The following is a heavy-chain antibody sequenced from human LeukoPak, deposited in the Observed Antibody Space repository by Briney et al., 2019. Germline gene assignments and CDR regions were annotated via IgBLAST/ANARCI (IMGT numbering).Heavy chain of an antibody. Sequence: GGSLRLSCAASGFTVSSNYMSWVRQAPGKGLEWVSVIYSGGSTYYADSVKGRFTISRDNSKNTLYLQMNSLRAEDTAVYYCARDVASYGFDYWGQGTLVTVSP. D-gene: IGHD5-18*01. V-gene: IGHV3-53*01. CDR3: ARDVASYGFDY. J-gene: IGHJ4*02. CDR2: IYSGGST. CDR1: GFTVSSNY.